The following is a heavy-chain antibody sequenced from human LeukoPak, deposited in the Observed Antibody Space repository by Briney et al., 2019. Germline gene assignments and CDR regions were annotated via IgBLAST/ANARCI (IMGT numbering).Heavy chain of an antibody. Sequence: PGGPLRLSCSASGFTFSSSAMHWVRQAPGKGLEYLSAISSNGGSTYYADSVKGRFTNSRDNSKNTLYLQMSSLRAEDTAIYYCVKRGDGYKYDYWGQGTLVTVSS. CDR3: VKRGDGYKYDY. J-gene: IGHJ4*02. CDR1: GFTFSSSA. CDR2: ISSNGGST. D-gene: IGHD5-24*01. V-gene: IGHV3-64D*09.